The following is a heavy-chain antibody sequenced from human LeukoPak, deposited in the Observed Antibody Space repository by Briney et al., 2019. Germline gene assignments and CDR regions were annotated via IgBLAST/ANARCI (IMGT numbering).Heavy chain of an antibody. Sequence: PGGSLRLSCAASGFTFSSYSMNWVRQAPGKGLEWVSSISSSSYIYYADSVKGRFTISRDNAKNSLYLQMNSLRAEDTAVYYCASRSLRYFDWLSPFDYWGQGTLVTVSS. D-gene: IGHD3-9*01. J-gene: IGHJ4*02. CDR3: ASRSLRYFDWLSPFDY. CDR1: GFTFSSYS. CDR2: ISSSSYI. V-gene: IGHV3-21*01.